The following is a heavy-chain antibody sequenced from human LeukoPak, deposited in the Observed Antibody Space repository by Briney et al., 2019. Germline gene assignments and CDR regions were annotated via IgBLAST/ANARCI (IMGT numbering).Heavy chain of an antibody. Sequence: GESLKISCKGSGYRFTSYWIGWVRQMPGKGLEWMGIIYPGDSDTRYNPSFQGQVTVSTDSSISTAYLQWSSLKASDTAMYYCARVQLESYYFDYWGQGTLVTVSS. J-gene: IGHJ4*02. V-gene: IGHV5-51*01. CDR3: ARVQLESYYFDY. CDR2: IYPGDSDT. D-gene: IGHD1-1*01. CDR1: GYRFTSYW.